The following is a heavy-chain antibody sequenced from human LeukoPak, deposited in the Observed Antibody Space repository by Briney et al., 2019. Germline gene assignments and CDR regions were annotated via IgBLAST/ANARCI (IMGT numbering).Heavy chain of an antibody. V-gene: IGHV1-46*01. Sequence: ASVKVSCKASGYTFTSYYMRWVRQAPGQGLEWMGIINPSGGSTSYAQKFQGRVTMTRDTSTSTVYMELSSLRSEDTAVYYCAARGYCSSTSCYPVDYWGQGTLVTVTS. CDR2: INPSGGST. CDR1: GYTFTSYY. D-gene: IGHD2-2*01. J-gene: IGHJ4*02. CDR3: AARGYCSSTSCYPVDY.